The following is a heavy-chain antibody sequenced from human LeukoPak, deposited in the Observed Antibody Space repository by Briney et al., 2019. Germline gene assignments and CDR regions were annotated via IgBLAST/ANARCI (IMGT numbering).Heavy chain of an antibody. V-gene: IGHV1-46*01. CDR2: INPSGGGT. J-gene: IGHJ6*02. Sequence: ASVKVSCKASRYIFTSFYMHGVRQAPGLRLEWMGIINPSGGGTTYAQKFQGRVTMTRDTSTSTVYMELSSLRSEDTAVYYCTRRYLNGMDVWGQGTAVTVPS. CDR1: RYIFTSFY. CDR3: TRRYLNGMDV. D-gene: IGHD1-1*01.